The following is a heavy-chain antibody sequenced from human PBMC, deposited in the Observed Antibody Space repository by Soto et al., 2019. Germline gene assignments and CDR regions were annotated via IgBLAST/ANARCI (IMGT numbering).Heavy chain of an antibody. J-gene: IGHJ4*02. CDR3: ARKQAGYFYGIDY. V-gene: IGHV4-31*03. Sequence: PPETLSLTCTVSGGSITSGGYYWSWIRQHPGKGLEWLGYIYDRGSTFYNPSLKSRITLSVDTSKNQFSLKLSSVTVADTAVYFCARKQAGYFYGIDYWGQGTLVTVSS. CDR1: GGSITSGGYY. D-gene: IGHD3-10*01. CDR2: IYDRGST.